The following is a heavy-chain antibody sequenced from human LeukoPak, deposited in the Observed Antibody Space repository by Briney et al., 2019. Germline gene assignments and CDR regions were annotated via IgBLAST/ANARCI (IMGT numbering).Heavy chain of an antibody. Sequence: PGGSLRLSCVVSGFSFSSYGMNWVRQAPGKGLEWVSSISGSSTYIYYADSVKGRFTNSRDNAKNSLYLQMNSLRAEDTAVYYCARTIAVAGSYGMDVWGQGTTVTVSS. V-gene: IGHV3-21*01. D-gene: IGHD6-19*01. CDR1: GFSFSSYG. CDR3: ARTIAVAGSYGMDV. J-gene: IGHJ6*02. CDR2: ISGSSTYI.